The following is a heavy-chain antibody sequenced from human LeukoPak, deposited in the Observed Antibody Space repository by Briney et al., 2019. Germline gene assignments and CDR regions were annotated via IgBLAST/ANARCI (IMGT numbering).Heavy chain of an antibody. CDR2: ISAYNGNT. D-gene: IGHD3-22*01. CDR1: GYTFTSYG. V-gene: IGHV1-18*01. J-gene: IGHJ4*02. Sequence: GASVKVSCKASGYTFTSYGISWVRQAPGQGLEWMGWISAYNGNTNYAQKLQGRVTMTTDTSTSTAYMELRSLRSDDTAVYYCARGYYYGSSGYPNFDYWGQGTLVTVSS. CDR3: ARGYYYGSSGYPNFDY.